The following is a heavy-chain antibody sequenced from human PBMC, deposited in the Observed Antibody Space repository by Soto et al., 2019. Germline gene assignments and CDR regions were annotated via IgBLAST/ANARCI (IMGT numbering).Heavy chain of an antibody. CDR2: IFNSGTT. D-gene: IGHD1-26*01. J-gene: IGHJ4*02. V-gene: IGHV4-31*02. Sequence: RTWIRQPPGKGLEWMGYIFNSGTTFYNPSLTSRLSISMDTSGNHFSLELRSVTAADTAVYYCALALGPTTGLDYWGQGTLVTVSS. CDR3: ALALGPTTGLDY.